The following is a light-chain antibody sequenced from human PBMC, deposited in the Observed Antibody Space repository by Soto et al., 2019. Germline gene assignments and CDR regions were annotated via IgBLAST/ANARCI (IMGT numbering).Light chain of an antibody. V-gene: IGKV3-15*01. CDR1: QSVSSN. Sequence: EILMTQSPATLSVSRGGRATLSCRASQSVSSNLAWYQRKPGQAPRLLIYGASTRATGIPARFSGSGSGTDFTLTISRLEPEDFAVSYCQQYGSSPPWTVGQGNQVDIK. J-gene: IGKJ1*01. CDR2: GAS. CDR3: QQYGSSPPWT.